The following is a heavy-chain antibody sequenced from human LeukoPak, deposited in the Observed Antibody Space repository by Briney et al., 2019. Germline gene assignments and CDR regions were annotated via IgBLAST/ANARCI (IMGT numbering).Heavy chain of an antibody. Sequence: ASVKVSCKASGYTFTGYYMHWVRQAPGQGLEWMGWISAYNGNTNYAQKLQGKVTMTTDTSTSTAYMELRSLRSDDTAVYYCARTPYSSGNDYWGQGTLVTVSS. V-gene: IGHV1-18*04. J-gene: IGHJ4*02. CDR1: GYTFTGYY. CDR3: ARTPYSSGNDY. D-gene: IGHD6-19*01. CDR2: ISAYNGNT.